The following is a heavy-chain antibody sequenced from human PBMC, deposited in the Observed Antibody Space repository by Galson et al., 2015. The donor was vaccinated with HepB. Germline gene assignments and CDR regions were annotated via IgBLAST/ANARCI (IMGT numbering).Heavy chain of an antibody. CDR2: IYHSGST. CDR3: ARDVDSYGYFDY. Sequence: ETLSLTCTVSGGSISNYYWSWIRQAPGKGLEWIGYIYHSGSTNYNPSLRSRVTMSLDTSKSQFSLKLTSVTAADTAVYYCARDVDSYGYFDYWGQGTLVTVSS. V-gene: IGHV4-59*01. D-gene: IGHD5-18*01. J-gene: IGHJ4*02. CDR1: GGSISNYY.